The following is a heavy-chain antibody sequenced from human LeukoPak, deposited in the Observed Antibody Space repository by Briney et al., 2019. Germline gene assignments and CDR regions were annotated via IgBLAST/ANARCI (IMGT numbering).Heavy chain of an antibody. D-gene: IGHD3-10*01. CDR3: ARNSGGRRYYFTE. Sequence: GRSLRLSCAVSGFIFSSSGMHWVRQAPGKGLEWVTVIYTDGSTKYYADSVKGRFTISRDNSQNTLYLQMNSLRAEDTAVYYCARNSGGRRYYFTEWGQGTLVTVSS. CDR1: GFIFSSSG. CDR2: IYTDGSTK. J-gene: IGHJ4*02. V-gene: IGHV3-33*01.